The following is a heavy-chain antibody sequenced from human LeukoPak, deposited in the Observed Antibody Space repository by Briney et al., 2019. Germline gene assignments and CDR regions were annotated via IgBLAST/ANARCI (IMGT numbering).Heavy chain of an antibody. J-gene: IGHJ4*02. V-gene: IGHV3-23*01. CDR1: GFTFSSYA. D-gene: IGHD6-13*01. CDR3: AKVGSSSWYLAQMNDY. CDR2: ISGSGGST. Sequence: QTGGSLRLSCAASGFTFSSYAMSWVRQAPGKGLEWVSAISGSGGSTYYADSVKGRFTISRDNSKNTLYLQMNSLRAEDTAVYYCAKVGSSSWYLAQMNDYWGQGTLVTVSS.